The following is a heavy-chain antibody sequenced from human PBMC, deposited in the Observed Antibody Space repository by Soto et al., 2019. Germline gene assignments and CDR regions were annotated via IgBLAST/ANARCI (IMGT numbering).Heavy chain of an antibody. V-gene: IGHV1-2*02. CDR3: AREGYTGYGNFDC. CDR2: INPNSGDT. J-gene: IGHJ4*02. D-gene: IGHD5-12*01. Sequence: QVQVLQSGAEVKKPGASVKVSCKTSGYTFTNHPMQWVRQAPGQGLEWMGWINPNSGDTNYAQKFQGRVTMARDTSIRTAYMELRRLRSDETAGYYCAREGYTGYGNFDCWGQGTRVTVSS. CDR1: GYTFTNHP.